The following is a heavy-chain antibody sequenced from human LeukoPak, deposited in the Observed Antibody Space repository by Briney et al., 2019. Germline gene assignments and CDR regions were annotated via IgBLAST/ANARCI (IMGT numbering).Heavy chain of an antibody. CDR1: GFSVSSNY. V-gene: IGHV3-53*01. D-gene: IGHD6-25*01. CDR3: ARGYSSGWDYFDY. J-gene: IGHJ4*02. Sequence: GGSLRLSCAASGFSVSSNYMSWVRQAPGKGLEWVSVIYAGGSTYYADSEKGRFTISRDNSKNTLYLQMNSLRAEDTAVYYCARGYSSGWDYFDYWGQGTLVSVSS. CDR2: IYAGGST.